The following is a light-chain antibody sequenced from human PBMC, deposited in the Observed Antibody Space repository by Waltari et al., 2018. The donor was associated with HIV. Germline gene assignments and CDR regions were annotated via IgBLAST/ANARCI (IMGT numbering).Light chain of an antibody. CDR1: TSTIAKNY. CDR2: DNN. J-gene: IGLJ3*02. CDR3: EAWDNRLSGVL. Sequence: QSVLTQPPSVSAAPGQNVTISCSGSTSTIAKNYVAWYQQLPGTAPKLVIYDNNKRPSGIPDRFSGSKSGTSATLGISGLQTGDEADYYCEAWDNRLSGVLFGGGTKLTVL. V-gene: IGLV1-51*01.